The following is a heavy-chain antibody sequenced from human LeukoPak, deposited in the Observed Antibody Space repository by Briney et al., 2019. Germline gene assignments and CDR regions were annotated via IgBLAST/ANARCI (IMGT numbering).Heavy chain of an antibody. CDR1: GGSISTYY. Sequence: SETLSLTCTVSGGSISTYYWSWIRQPPGKGLEWIGYVYYSGGTNYNPSLQSRVAISVDTSKIQFSLKLSSVTAADTAVYYCARDNGDSYYYDYWGQGTLVTVSS. CDR3: ARDNGDSYYYDY. V-gene: IGHV4-59*01. J-gene: IGHJ4*02. CDR2: VYYSGGT. D-gene: IGHD3-22*01.